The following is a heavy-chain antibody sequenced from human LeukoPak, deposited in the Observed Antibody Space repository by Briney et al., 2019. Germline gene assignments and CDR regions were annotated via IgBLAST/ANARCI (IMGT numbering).Heavy chain of an antibody. Sequence: PGGSLRLSCAASGFTFSSYAMSWVRQAPGKGLEWVSSLSISTGSTYYADSVKGRFTISRDNSENILYLQMDSLGAEDTAVYYCAKGREVATITDFDYWGQGTLVTVSS. D-gene: IGHD5-24*01. CDR2: LSISTGST. CDR3: AKGREVATITDFDY. V-gene: IGHV3-23*01. J-gene: IGHJ4*02. CDR1: GFTFSSYA.